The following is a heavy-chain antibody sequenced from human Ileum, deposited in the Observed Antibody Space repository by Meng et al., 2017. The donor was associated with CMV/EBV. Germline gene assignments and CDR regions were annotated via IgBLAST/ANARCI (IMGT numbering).Heavy chain of an antibody. J-gene: IGHJ4*02. Sequence: FSTYWVNWVGQATGKGLVWVARIDSDESNTSDESKIRYADSVKGRFTISRDNAKNTLYLQMNSLRADDTAVYYCIRSASSGSDYWEWGLGTLVTVSS. CDR1: FSTYW. D-gene: IGHD4-11*01. CDR2: IDSDESNT. CDR3: IRSASSGSDYWE. V-gene: IGHV3-74*01.